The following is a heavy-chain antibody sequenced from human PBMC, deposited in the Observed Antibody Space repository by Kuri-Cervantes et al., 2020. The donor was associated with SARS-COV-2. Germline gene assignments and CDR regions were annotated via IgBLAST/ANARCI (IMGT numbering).Heavy chain of an antibody. CDR3: AKDRRGYGDYEALDY. CDR2: ISGSGGST. D-gene: IGHD4-17*01. CDR1: GFTFSSYA. Sequence: GGSLRLSCAASGFTFSSYAMSWVRQAPGKGLEWVSAISGSGGSTYYADSVKGRFTISRDNSKNTLYLQMNSLRAEDTAVYYCAKDRRGYGDYEALDYWGQGTLVTVSS. V-gene: IGHV3-23*01. J-gene: IGHJ4*02.